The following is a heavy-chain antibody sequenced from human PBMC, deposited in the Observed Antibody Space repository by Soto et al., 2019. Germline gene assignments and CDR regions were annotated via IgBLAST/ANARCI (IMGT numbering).Heavy chain of an antibody. Sequence: PGGSLRLSCAASGFTFSNYAMSWVRQAPGKGLEWVSAISSSGDSPYYADSVKGRFTVSRDNSKNTLYLQMNSLRVEDTAIYYCARNTIPHHQYWGQGTLVTLSS. CDR3: ARNTIPHHQY. J-gene: IGHJ4*02. CDR2: ISSSGDSP. D-gene: IGHD1-1*01. CDR1: GFTFSNYA. V-gene: IGHV3-23*01.